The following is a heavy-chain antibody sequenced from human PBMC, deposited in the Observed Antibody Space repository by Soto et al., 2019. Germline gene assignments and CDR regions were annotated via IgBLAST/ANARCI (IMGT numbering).Heavy chain of an antibody. D-gene: IGHD3-10*01. CDR1: AFTFSAYG. CDR2: ISYDGSNE. J-gene: IGHJ4*02. Sequence: QVQLVESGGGVVQPGRSLRLSCAASAFTFSAYGMHWVRQAPGKGLEWVAVISYDGSNEYYADSVKGRFTISRDNSKNTLYLQMNSLKTEDTAVYYCVKDQGYYGSGYYLFDYWGQGTLVTVSS. V-gene: IGHV3-30*18. CDR3: VKDQGYYGSGYYLFDY.